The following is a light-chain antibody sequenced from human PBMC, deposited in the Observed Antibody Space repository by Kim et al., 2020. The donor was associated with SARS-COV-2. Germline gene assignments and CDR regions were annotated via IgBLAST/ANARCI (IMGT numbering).Light chain of an antibody. CDR1: QDIRKY. V-gene: IGKV1-17*01. CDR3: LQHSTYPIT. Sequence: ASVGDRVTFTCRASQDIRKYLGWYQQIPGRAPKRLIYGASSLQSGVPSRFSGSGSGTEFTLTISSVQPEDFATYFCLQHSTYPITFGQGTRLEIK. J-gene: IGKJ5*01. CDR2: GAS.